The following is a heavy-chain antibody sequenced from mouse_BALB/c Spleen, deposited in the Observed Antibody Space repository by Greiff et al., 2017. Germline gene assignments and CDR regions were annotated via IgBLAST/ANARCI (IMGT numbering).Heavy chain of an antibody. J-gene: IGHJ3*01. V-gene: IGHV1S132*01. CDR2: IFPGTGTT. CDR3: ARRADYDWFAY. D-gene: IGHD2-4*01. Sequence: QVQLQQSGAELVKPGASVKLSCKTSGYTFTSYWIQWVKQRPGQGLGWIGEIFPGTGTTYYNEKFKGKATLTIDTSSSTAYMQLSSLTSEDSAVYFCARRADYDWFAYWGQGTLVTVSA. CDR1: GYTFTSYW.